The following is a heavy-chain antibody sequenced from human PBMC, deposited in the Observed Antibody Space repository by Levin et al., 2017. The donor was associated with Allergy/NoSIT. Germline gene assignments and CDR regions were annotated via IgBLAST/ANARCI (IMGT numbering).Heavy chain of an antibody. CDR2: ISGSAGST. CDR3: AKMFGSGYEDDY. Sequence: ESLKISCAASGFTFSSYAMSWVRQAPGKGLEWVSAISGSAGSTYYADSVKGRFTISRDNSKNTLYLQMNSLRAEDTAVYYCAKMFGSGYEDDYWGQGTLVTVSS. CDR1: GFTFSSYA. J-gene: IGHJ4*02. V-gene: IGHV3-23*01. D-gene: IGHD5-12*01.